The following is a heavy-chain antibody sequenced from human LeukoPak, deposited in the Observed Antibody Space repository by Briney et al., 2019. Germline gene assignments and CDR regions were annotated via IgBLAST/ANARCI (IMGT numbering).Heavy chain of an antibody. CDR3: AKHNGGGIVSYVAPGPPDYFDH. D-gene: IGHD1-26*01. CDR1: GDISHY. Sequence: TSETLSLTCTVSGDISHYWGWIRQPPGKGLECIGSIYFSGSVYYNPSLRSRVTISLDTSTKQLSLKLNSVTAADTAIYYCAKHNGGGIVSYVAPGPPDYFDHWGQGALVTVSS. J-gene: IGHJ4*02. V-gene: IGHV4-39*01. CDR2: IYFSGSV.